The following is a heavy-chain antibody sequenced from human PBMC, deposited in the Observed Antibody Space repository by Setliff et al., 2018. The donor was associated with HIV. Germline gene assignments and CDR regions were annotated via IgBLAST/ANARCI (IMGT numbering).Heavy chain of an antibody. V-gene: IGHV1-2*02. D-gene: IGHD1-26*01. CDR3: ALASIVSTARWNH. CDR2: INPNSGAT. J-gene: IGHJ4*02. CDR1: GYTFSGYY. Sequence: ASVKVSCKASGYTFSGYYLHWVRRAPGQGLEWMGWINPNSGATNYAQSFQGRVAMTRDTSISTAYMDLSSLTSDDTAVYYCALASIVSTARWNHWGRGTTVTVSS.